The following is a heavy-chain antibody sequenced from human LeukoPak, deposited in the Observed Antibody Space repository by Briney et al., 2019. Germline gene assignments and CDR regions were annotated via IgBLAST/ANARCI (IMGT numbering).Heavy chain of an antibody. D-gene: IGHD5-18*01. J-gene: IGHJ4*02. Sequence: SXTLSLTCTVSGGSISSYYWSWIRQPAGKGLEWIGRIYTSGSTNYNPSLKSRVTMSVDTSKNQFSLKLSSVTAADTAVYYCARDLNNGYGYYFDYWGQGTLVTVSS. V-gene: IGHV4-4*07. CDR3: ARDLNNGYGYYFDY. CDR2: IYTSGST. CDR1: GGSISSYY.